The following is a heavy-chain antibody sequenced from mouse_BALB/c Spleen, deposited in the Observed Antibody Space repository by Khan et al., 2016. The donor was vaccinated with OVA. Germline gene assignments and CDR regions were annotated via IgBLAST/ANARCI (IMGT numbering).Heavy chain of an antibody. CDR3: ANGNYFDY. J-gene: IGHJ2*01. Sequence: VQLKESGPELVKPGASVKISCKASGYTFTDYIMHWVKQSHGESLEWIGYIYPYNGDSGYNQKFKSKATLTVDNSSSTAYMELRSLTSEDSAVYFCANGNYFDYWGQGTTLTVSS. V-gene: IGHV1S29*02. D-gene: IGHD2-1*01. CDR2: IYPYNGDS. CDR1: GYTFTDYI.